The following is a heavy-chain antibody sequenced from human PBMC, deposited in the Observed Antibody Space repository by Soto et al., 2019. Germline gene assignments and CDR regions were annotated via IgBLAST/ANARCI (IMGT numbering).Heavy chain of an antibody. CDR1: GGSISSGGYY. Sequence: PSETLSLTCTVSGGSISSGGYYWSWIRQHPGKGLEWIGCIYYSGSTYYNPSLKSRVTISVDTSKNQFSLKLSSVTAADTAVYYCARAGGCSGGSCYSDGYYFDYWGQGTLVTVSS. CDR3: ARAGGCSGGSCYSDGYYFDY. CDR2: IYYSGST. V-gene: IGHV4-31*03. J-gene: IGHJ4*02. D-gene: IGHD2-15*01.